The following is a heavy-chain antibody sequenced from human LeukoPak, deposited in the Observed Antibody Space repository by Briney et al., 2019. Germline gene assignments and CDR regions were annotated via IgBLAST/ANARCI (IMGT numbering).Heavy chain of an antibody. CDR2: ISSSGSTI. J-gene: IGHJ4*02. D-gene: IGHD2-2*01. Sequence: GGSLRLSCAASGFTFSDYYMSWIRQAPGKGLEWVSYISSSGSTIYYADSVKGRFTISRDNAKNSLYLQMNSLRAEDTAVYYCARVGLDYCSSTSCLYFDYWGQGTLVTVSS. CDR3: ARVGLDYCSSTSCLYFDY. CDR1: GFTFSDYY. V-gene: IGHV3-11*01.